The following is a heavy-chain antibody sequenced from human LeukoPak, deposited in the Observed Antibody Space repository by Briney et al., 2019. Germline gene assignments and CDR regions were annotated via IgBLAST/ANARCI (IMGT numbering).Heavy chain of an antibody. D-gene: IGHD3-10*01. CDR2: IYRGGDT. Sequence: GGSLRLSCAASGVNVRRDYMSWVRQAPGKGLEWVSLIYRGGDTYYADSVKGRFTIYRDDSKNTLYLQMSSLRIEDTAIYYCANRMSFGGPGTLVTVSS. CDR3: ANRMSF. CDR1: GVNVRRDY. V-gene: IGHV3-53*05. J-gene: IGHJ4*02.